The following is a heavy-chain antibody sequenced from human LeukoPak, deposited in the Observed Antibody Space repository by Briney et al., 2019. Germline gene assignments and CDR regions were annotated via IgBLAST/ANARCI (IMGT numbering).Heavy chain of an antibody. V-gene: IGHV4-59*11. D-gene: IGHD6-6*01. J-gene: IGHJ3*02. Sequence: SETLSLTCTVSGGSISSHYWSWIRQPPGKGLEWIGYIYYSGSTNYNPSLKSRVTISVDTSKNQFSLKLSSVTAADTAVYYCARGDLEYSSSGGSGAFDIWGQGTMVTVSS. CDR1: GGSISSHY. CDR3: ARGDLEYSSSGGSGAFDI. CDR2: IYYSGST.